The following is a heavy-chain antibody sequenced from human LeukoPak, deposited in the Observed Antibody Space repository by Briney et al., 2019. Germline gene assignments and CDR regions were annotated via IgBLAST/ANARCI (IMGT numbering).Heavy chain of an antibody. V-gene: IGHV4-59*01. CDR2: IYNSGST. CDR1: GGSISSDY. J-gene: IGHJ4*02. CDR3: AKLGYYESSGYTFDD. Sequence: SETLSLTCNVSGGSISSDYWSWIRQPPGKGLEWIGYIYNSGSTSYNPSLKSRVTISVATSKNQISLKLTSVTAADTAVYYCAKLGYYESSGYTFDDWGQGTLVTVSS. D-gene: IGHD3-22*01.